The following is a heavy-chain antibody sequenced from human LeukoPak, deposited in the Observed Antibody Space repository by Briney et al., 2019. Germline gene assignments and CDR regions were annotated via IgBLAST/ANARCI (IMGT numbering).Heavy chain of an antibody. CDR2: IYYNGNT. J-gene: IGHJ6*03. Sequence: SETLSLTCTVSGGSFSSYYWSWIRQPPGKGLEWIGYIYYNGNTNYNPSLKSRVTISVDTSKNQFSLKLSSVTAADTAVYYCARRRGGDYGMYYYYYMDVWGKGTTVTVSS. CDR1: GGSFSSYY. V-gene: IGHV4-59*01. D-gene: IGHD4-17*01. CDR3: ARRRGGDYGMYYYYYMDV.